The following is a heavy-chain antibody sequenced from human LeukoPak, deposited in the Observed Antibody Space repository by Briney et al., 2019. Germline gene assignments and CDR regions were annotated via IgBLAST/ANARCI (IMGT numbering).Heavy chain of an antibody. CDR3: ARDPPPRRLTTTGYGMDV. D-gene: IGHD1-26*01. V-gene: IGHV4-39*07. CDR1: GGSISSSSYY. CDR2: IYYSGST. J-gene: IGHJ6*02. Sequence: SETLSLTCTVSGGSISSSSYYWGWIRQPPGKGLEWIGSIYYSGSTYYNPSLKSRVTISVDTSKNQFSLKLSSVTAADTAVYYCARDPPPRRLTTTGYGMDVWGQGTTVTVSS.